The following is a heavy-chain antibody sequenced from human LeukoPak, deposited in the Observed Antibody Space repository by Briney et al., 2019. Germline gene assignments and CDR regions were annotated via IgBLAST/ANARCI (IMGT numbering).Heavy chain of an antibody. CDR3: ARGDCSGGSCYSRRKGAFDI. V-gene: IGHV4-59*01. CDR1: GGSISSYY. D-gene: IGHD2-15*01. CDR2: IYYSGST. J-gene: IGHJ3*02. Sequence: PSETLSLTCTVSGGSISSYYWSWIRQPPGKGLEWIGYIYYSGSTNYNPSLKSRVTISVDTSKNQFSLKLSSVTAADTAVYYCARGDCSGGSCYSRRKGAFDIWGQGTMVTVSS.